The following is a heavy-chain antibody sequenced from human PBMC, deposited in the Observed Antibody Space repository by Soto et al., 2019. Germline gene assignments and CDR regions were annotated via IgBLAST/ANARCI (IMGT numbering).Heavy chain of an antibody. CDR3: ARLQAAAGDNDLTFDY. D-gene: IGHD6-13*01. V-gene: IGHV4-59*01. Sequence: SQTHPLSYTVAGGYISNYYWSWIRQPPGKGLEWIGYIYYSGSTNYNPSLKSRVTISVDTSKNQFSLKLSSVTAADTAVYYCARLQAAAGDNDLTFDYWGQGTLVTSPQ. CDR1: GGYISNYY. J-gene: IGHJ4*02. CDR2: IYYSGST.